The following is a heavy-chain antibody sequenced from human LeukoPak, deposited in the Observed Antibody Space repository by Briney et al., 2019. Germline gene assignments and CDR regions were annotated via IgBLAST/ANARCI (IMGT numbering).Heavy chain of an antibody. CDR3: TTEYYDFWSGYYIQLRETVTLDY. J-gene: IGHJ4*02. CDR1: GFTFSNAW. CDR2: IKSKTDGGTT. Sequence: GGSLRLSCAASGFTFSNAWMSWVRQAPGKGLEWVGRIKSKTDGGTTDYAAPVKGRFTISRDDSKNTLYLQMNSLKTEDTAVYYCTTEYYDFWSGYYIQLRETVTLDYWGQGTLVTVSS. V-gene: IGHV3-15*01. D-gene: IGHD3-3*01.